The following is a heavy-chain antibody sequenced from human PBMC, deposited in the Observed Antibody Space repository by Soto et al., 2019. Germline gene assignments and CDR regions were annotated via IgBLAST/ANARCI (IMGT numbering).Heavy chain of an antibody. CDR3: VKDHDEDFGYDLDYFNY. CDR2: IYHSGST. Sequence: SETLSLTCAVSGGSISSGGYSWSWIRRPPGRGLEWIGYIYHSGSTYYNPSLKSRVTISVDRSKNQFSLKLSSVTAADTAVYNCVKDHDEDFGYDLDYFNYWGQGTLVTVSS. D-gene: IGHD5-12*01. V-gene: IGHV4-30-2*01. CDR1: GGSISSGGYS. J-gene: IGHJ4*02.